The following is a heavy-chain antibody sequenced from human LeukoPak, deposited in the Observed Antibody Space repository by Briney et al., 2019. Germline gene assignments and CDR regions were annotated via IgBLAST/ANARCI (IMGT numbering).Heavy chain of an antibody. Sequence: ASVKVSCKASGYTFTSYGISWVRQAPGQGLEWMGWISAYNGNTNYAQKLQGRVTMTTDTSTSTAYMELRSLRSDDTAVYYCARVRAAAGTIGAFDIWGQGTMVTVSS. D-gene: IGHD6-13*01. CDR1: GYTFTSYG. CDR2: ISAYNGNT. J-gene: IGHJ3*02. CDR3: ARVRAAAGTIGAFDI. V-gene: IGHV1-18*01.